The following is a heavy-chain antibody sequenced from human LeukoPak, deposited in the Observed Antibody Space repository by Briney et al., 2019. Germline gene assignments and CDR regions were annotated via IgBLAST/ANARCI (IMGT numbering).Heavy chain of an antibody. V-gene: IGHV4-59*01. CDR3: ARVRSDDTLPPWYFDL. CDR1: GGSISSYY. D-gene: IGHD3-22*01. CDR2: IYYSGST. J-gene: IGHJ2*01. Sequence: SETLSLTCTVSGGSISSYYWSWIRQPPGKGLEWIGYIYYSGSTNYNPSLKSRVTISVDTSKNQFSLELSSVTAADTAVYYCARVRSDDTLPPWYFDLWGRGTLVTVSS.